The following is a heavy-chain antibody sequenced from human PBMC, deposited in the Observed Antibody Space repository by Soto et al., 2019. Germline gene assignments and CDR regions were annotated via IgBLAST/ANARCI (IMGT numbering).Heavy chain of an antibody. Sequence: QVQLVQSGAEEKKPGASVKVSCKASGYTFTSYAMHWVRQAPGQRLEWMGWINAGNGNTKYSQKFQGRVTISSGTASSTAYMELSSLRSEGTALYYRARSIVTVTALDYWGQGTLVTVSS. CDR1: GYTFTSYA. V-gene: IGHV1-3*05. CDR3: ARSIVTVTALDY. J-gene: IGHJ4*02. CDR2: INAGNGNT. D-gene: IGHD2-21*02.